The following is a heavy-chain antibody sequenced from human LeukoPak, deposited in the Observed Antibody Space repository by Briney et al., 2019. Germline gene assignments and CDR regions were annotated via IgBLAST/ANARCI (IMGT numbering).Heavy chain of an antibody. CDR1: GFTFSGYG. Sequence: GSLRLSCAASGFTFSGYGMHWVRQAPGKGLQWMSFIRYDGSYKYYADSVNGRFTISRDNSKNTLYLQMDNLRPDDTAIYYCAGIAVAGLYWGQGTLVTVSS. CDR3: AGIAVAGLY. CDR2: IRYDGSYK. D-gene: IGHD6-19*01. V-gene: IGHV3-30*02. J-gene: IGHJ4*02.